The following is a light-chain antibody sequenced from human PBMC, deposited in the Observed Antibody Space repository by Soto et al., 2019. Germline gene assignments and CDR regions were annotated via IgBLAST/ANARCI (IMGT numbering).Light chain of an antibody. CDR3: QQSYSLPYP. CDR2: AAS. Sequence: IQMTQSPSSLSASVGDRVTITCLPSQSIDNFLNLYQQKPGKAPNLLIYAASSFQSGVSSRFSGSGSGTDFTLTISSLQPEDSATYYCQQSYSLPYPFGQGT. CDR1: QSIDNF. J-gene: IGKJ2*01. V-gene: IGKV1-39*01.